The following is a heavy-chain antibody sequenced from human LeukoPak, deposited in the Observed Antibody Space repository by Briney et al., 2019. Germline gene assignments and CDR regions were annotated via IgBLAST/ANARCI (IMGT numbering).Heavy chain of an antibody. Sequence: GGSLRLSCAASGFTFSSYAMSWVRQAPGKGLEWVSAISGSGGSTYYADSVKGRFTISRDNSKNTLYLQMNSLRAEDTAVYYCAREGSGSSYYYMDVWGKGTTVTISS. CDR2: ISGSGGST. CDR1: GFTFSSYA. D-gene: IGHD3-10*01. V-gene: IGHV3-23*01. CDR3: AREGSGSSYYYMDV. J-gene: IGHJ6*03.